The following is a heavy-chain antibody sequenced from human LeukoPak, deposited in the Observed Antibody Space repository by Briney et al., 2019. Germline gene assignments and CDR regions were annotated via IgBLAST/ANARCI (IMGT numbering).Heavy chain of an antibody. D-gene: IGHD2-2*01. CDR2: IKQDGSEK. CDR3: ARVRIVVVPAAMYDYMDV. V-gene: IGHV3-7*01. CDR1: GFTYSSYW. J-gene: IGHJ6*03. Sequence: AGGSLRLSCAASGFTYSSYWMSWVRQAPGKGLEWVANIKQDGSEKYYVDSVKGRFTISRDNAKNSLYLQMNSLRAEDTAVYYCARVRIVVVPAAMYDYMDVWGKGTTVTVCS.